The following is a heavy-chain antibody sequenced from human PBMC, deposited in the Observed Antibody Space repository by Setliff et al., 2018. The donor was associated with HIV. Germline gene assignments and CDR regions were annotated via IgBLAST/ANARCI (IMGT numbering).Heavy chain of an antibody. Sequence: SETLSLTCTVSGGSISSYYWSWIRQPAGKGLEWIGRIYTSGSTNYNPSLKSRVTMSVDTSKNQFSLKLSSVTAADTAVYYCARDHCSSSGCYEYSYYGMDVWGQGTTVTVSS. CDR1: GGSISSYY. J-gene: IGHJ6*02. CDR3: ARDHCSSSGCYEYSYYGMDV. V-gene: IGHV4-4*07. CDR2: IYTSGST. D-gene: IGHD2-2*01.